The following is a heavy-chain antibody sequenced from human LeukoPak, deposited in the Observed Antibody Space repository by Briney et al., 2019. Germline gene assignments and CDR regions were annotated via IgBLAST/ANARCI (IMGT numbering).Heavy chain of an antibody. V-gene: IGHV4-4*07. J-gene: IGHJ4*02. CDR3: AREDFWSGYGIDY. D-gene: IGHD3-3*01. Sequence: SETLSLTCTVSGGSISSYYWSWIRQPAGKGLEWIGRIYSTGSTNYNPSLKSRVTMSVDTSKNQFSLRLRSVTAADTAVYYCAREDFWSGYGIDYWGQGTLVTVSS. CDR2: IYSTGST. CDR1: GGSISSYY.